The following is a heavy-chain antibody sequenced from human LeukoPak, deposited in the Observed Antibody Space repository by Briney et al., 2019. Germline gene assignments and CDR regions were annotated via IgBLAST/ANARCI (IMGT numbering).Heavy chain of an antibody. D-gene: IGHD3-10*01. Sequence: ASVKASCKASGYTFTAYYMHWVRQAPGQGLEWMGRINPNSGGTNYAQKFQGRVTMTRDTSISTAYMELSRLRSDDTAGYYCARDHPWGGHYWGQGTLVTVSS. V-gene: IGHV1-2*06. CDR1: GYTFTAYY. CDR2: INPNSGGT. CDR3: ARDHPWGGHY. J-gene: IGHJ4*02.